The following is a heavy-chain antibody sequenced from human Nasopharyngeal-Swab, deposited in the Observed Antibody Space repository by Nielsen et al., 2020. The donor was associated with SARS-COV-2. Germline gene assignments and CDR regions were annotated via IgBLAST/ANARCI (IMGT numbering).Heavy chain of an antibody. J-gene: IGHJ4*02. CDR3: ARENFGFDY. V-gene: IGHV4-30-2*06. CDR2: IYRSGST. Sequence: SETLSLTCAVSGDSIASGGYSWTWIRQSPRRGLEWIGCIYRSGSTYYNPSLKSRVTISVDRSKNQFSLKLSSVTAADTALYYCARENFGFDYWGQGILVTVSS. CDR1: GDSIASGGYS. D-gene: IGHD3-10*01.